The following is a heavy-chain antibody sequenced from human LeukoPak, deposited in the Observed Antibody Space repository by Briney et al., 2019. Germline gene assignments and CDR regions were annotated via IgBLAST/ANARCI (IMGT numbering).Heavy chain of an antibody. CDR3: AKDRRQYYYYMDV. Sequence: GGTLRLSCAASGFTFSSYGMHWVRQAPGKGLEWVAVISYDGSNKYYADSVKGRFTISRDNSKNTLYLQMNSLRAEDTAVYYCAKDRRQYYYYMDVWGKGTTVTVSS. CDR2: ISYDGSNK. CDR1: GFTFSSYG. J-gene: IGHJ6*03. V-gene: IGHV3-30*18.